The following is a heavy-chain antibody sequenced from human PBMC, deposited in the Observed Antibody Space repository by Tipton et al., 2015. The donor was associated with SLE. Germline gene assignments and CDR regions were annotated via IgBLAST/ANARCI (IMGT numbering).Heavy chain of an antibody. CDR3: ARVNIAAAGHFDY. V-gene: IGHV4-61*02. J-gene: IGHJ4*02. CDR2: IYTSGST. Sequence: SLTCTVSGGSISSGSYYWSWIRQPAGKGLEWIGRIYTSGSTNYNPSLKSRVTISVDTSKNQFSLKLSSVTAADTAVYYCARVNIAAAGHFDYWGQGTLVTVSS. CDR1: GGSISSGSYY. D-gene: IGHD6-13*01.